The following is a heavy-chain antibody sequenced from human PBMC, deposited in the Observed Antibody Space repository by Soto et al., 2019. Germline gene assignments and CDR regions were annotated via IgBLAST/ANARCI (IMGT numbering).Heavy chain of an antibody. J-gene: IGHJ4*02. CDR2: VSNSGST. D-gene: IGHD2-2*01. CDR3: SGYCGSTACPTFSDY. CDR1: GDSVSTGSYS. V-gene: IGHV4-61*01. Sequence: PSETLSLTCTVSGDSVSTGSYSWTWIRQPPGKGLEWLGYVSNSGSTKHNPSLEGRISISLNTSKNQFSLKLSSVTAADTAVYYCSGYCGSTACPTFSDYWGQGTLVTVSS.